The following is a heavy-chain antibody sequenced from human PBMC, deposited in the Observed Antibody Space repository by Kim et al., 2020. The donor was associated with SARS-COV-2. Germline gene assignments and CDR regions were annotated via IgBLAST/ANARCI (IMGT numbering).Heavy chain of an antibody. Sequence: GGSLRLSCAASGFTFSSYAMHWVRQAPGKGLEWVAVISYDGSNKYYADSVKGRFTISRDNSKNTLYLQMNSLRAEDTAVYYCARGSDVDSSGYLSVDYWG. CDR2: ISYDGSNK. CDR1: GFTFSSYA. D-gene: IGHD3-22*01. V-gene: IGHV3-30-3*01. J-gene: IGHJ4*01. CDR3: ARGSDVDSSGYLSVDY.